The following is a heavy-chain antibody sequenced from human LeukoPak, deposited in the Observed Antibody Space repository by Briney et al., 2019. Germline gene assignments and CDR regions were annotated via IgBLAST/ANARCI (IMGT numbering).Heavy chain of an antibody. Sequence: GGSLRLSCAASGFTFSSYGRHWVRQAPGKGLEWVAFIRYDGSNKYYADSVKGRFTISRDNSKNTLYLQMNSLRAEDTAVYYCAKDFDCTNGVCYMGDFDYWGLGTLVTVSS. D-gene: IGHD2-8*01. CDR1: GFTFSSYG. CDR2: IRYDGSNK. V-gene: IGHV3-30*02. J-gene: IGHJ4*02. CDR3: AKDFDCTNGVCYMGDFDY.